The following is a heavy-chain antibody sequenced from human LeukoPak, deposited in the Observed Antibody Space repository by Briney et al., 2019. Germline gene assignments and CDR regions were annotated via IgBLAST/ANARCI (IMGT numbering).Heavy chain of an antibody. CDR3: AKDRASRYFDY. D-gene: IGHD2-2*01. CDR2: ISWNSGSI. J-gene: IGHJ4*02. Sequence: GGSLRLSCAASGFTFDDYAMHWVRQAPGKGLEWVSGISWNSGSIGYADSVKGRFTISRDNSKNTLYLQMNSLRAEDTAVYYCAKDRASRYFDYWGQGTLVTVSS. CDR1: GFTFDDYA. V-gene: IGHV3-9*01.